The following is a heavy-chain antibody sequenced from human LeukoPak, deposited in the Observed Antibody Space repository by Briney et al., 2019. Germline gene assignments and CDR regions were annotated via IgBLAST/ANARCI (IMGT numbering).Heavy chain of an antibody. D-gene: IGHD5-24*01. Sequence: ASVKVSCKASGYTFTSYGISWVRQAPGQGLEWMGWINAGNGNTKYSQKFQGRVTITRDTSASTAYMELSSLRSEDTAVYYCARGFNSIPEFDYWGQGTLVTVSS. J-gene: IGHJ4*02. V-gene: IGHV1-18*01. CDR3: ARGFNSIPEFDY. CDR2: INAGNGNT. CDR1: GYTFTSYG.